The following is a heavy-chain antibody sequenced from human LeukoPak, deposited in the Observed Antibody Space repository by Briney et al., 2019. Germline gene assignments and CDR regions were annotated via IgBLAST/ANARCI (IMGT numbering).Heavy chain of an antibody. Sequence: GASVKVSCKASGYTFTGYYMHWVRQAPGQGLEWMGWINPNSGGTNYAQKFQGRVTMTRDTSISTAYMELSRLRSDDTAVYYCARLRDCSSTSCYFWGFDYWGQGTLVTVSS. CDR1: GYTFTGYY. CDR2: INPNSGGT. D-gene: IGHD2-2*01. J-gene: IGHJ4*02. CDR3: ARLRDCSSTSCYFWGFDY. V-gene: IGHV1-2*02.